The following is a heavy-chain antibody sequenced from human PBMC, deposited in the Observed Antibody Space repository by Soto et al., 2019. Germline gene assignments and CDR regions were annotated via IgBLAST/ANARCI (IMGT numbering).Heavy chain of an antibody. D-gene: IGHD6-13*01. CDR3: ARDRWYSTNWYSSSAFDY. CDR2: TYYRSKWYN. V-gene: IGHV6-1*01. J-gene: IGHJ4*02. CDR1: GDSVSSNSAA. Sequence: SPTLSLTCAISGDSVSSNSAAWNWIRQSPSRGLEWLGRTYYRSKWYNDYAVSVKSRITINSDTSRNQFSLQLNSVTPEDTAVYYCARDRWYSTNWYSSSAFDYWGQGTLVTV.